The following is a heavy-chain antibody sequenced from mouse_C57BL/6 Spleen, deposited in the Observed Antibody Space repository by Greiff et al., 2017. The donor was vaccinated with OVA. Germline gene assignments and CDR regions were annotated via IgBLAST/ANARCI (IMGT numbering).Heavy chain of an antibody. D-gene: IGHD2-5*01. CDR1: GYTFTDYY. CDR2: INPNNGGT. CDR3: ANYYSNLRGAMDY. V-gene: IGHV1-26*01. Sequence: EVQLQQSGPELVKPGASVKISCKASGYTFTDYYMNWVKQSHGKSLEWIGDINPNNGGTSYNQKFKGKATLTVDKSSSTAYMELRSLTSEDSAVYYCANYYSNLRGAMDYWGQGTSVTVSS. J-gene: IGHJ4*01.